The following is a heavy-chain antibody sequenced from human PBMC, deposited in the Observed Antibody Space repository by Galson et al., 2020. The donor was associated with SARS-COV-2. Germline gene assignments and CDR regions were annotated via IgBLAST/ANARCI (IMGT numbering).Heavy chain of an antibody. CDR1: GASVSSNSAA. Sequence: SQTLSLTCAISGASVSSNSAAWNWIRQSPSSGLEWLGRTYYRSKWSTDYAVSVKSRITINPDTSKNQFSLQLNSVTPEDTAMYYCAGRVAGADSLDIWGQGTMVIVSS. CDR3: AGRVAGADSLDI. V-gene: IGHV6-1*01. D-gene: IGHD1-26*01. CDR2: TYYRSKWST. J-gene: IGHJ3*02.